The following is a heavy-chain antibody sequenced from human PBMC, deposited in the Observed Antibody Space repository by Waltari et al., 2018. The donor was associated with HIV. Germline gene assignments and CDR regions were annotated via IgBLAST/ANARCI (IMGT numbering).Heavy chain of an antibody. D-gene: IGHD5-12*01. V-gene: IGHV3-33*01. Sequence: QVQLVQWGGGVVQPGRSLRLSCAASGFTFNNYGLSWVRQTPGKGLDWVAVIWYDGSKQDEADSVKRRFTISRDNSNNRLYLQMNSLRVDDTADYLCARGAPWDGYNSDWYFDLWGRGTLVTVSS. CDR1: GFTFNNYG. J-gene: IGHJ2*01. CDR3: ARGAPWDGYNSDWYFDL. CDR2: IWYDGSKQ.